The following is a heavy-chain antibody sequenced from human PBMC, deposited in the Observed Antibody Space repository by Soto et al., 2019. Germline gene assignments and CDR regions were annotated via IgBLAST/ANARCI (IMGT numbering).Heavy chain of an antibody. D-gene: IGHD1-1*01. Sequence: GGSLRLSCAASGFTFSSYAMSWVRQAPGKGLEWVSTISGSDGSTYYADSVKGRFTISRDNSKNTLYLQMNSLRAEDTAVYSCAKEQLMSITTGFYGWFDPWGQGTLVTVSS. CDR3: AKEQLMSITTGFYGWFDP. J-gene: IGHJ5*02. V-gene: IGHV3-23*01. CDR1: GFTFSSYA. CDR2: ISGSDGST.